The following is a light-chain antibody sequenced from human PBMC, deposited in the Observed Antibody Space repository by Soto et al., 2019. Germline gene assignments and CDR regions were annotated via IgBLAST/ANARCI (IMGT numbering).Light chain of an antibody. V-gene: IGKV3-20*01. J-gene: IGKJ2*01. CDR1: QSVSSSY. CDR3: QQYGSTPSMYT. Sequence: EIVLTQSPDTLSLSSGERATLSCRASQSVSSSYVAWYQQKPGQAPRLLMYGASRRATGIPDRFSGSGSGTDFTLTISRLEPEDVAVYYCQQYGSTPSMYTFGQGTKLEIK. CDR2: GAS.